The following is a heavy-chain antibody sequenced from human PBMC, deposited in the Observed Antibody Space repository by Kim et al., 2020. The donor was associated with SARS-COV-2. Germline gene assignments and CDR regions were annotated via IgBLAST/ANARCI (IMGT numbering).Heavy chain of an antibody. V-gene: IGHV3-73*01. Sequence: GGSLRLSCAASGFTFSGSAMHWVRQASGKGLEWVGRIRSKANSYATAYAASVKGRFTISRDDSKNTAYLQMNSLKTEDTAVYYCTRPGGTAMANSLGSYYYYGMDVWGQGTTVTVSS. CDR3: TRPGGTAMANSLGSYYYYGMDV. CDR2: IRSKANSYAT. D-gene: IGHD5-18*01. J-gene: IGHJ6*02. CDR1: GFTFSGSA.